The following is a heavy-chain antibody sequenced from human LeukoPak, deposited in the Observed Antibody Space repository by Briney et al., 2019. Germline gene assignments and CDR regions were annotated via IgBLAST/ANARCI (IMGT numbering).Heavy chain of an antibody. Sequence: PGGSLRLSCVASGLTVSSNYMSWVRQAPGKGLEWVSILYSGETTYYADSVKGRFTISRDNSKNTLYLQMNSLRVDDTAVYYCVRERPRDSSTWYTGTNWGQGTLVSVSS. V-gene: IGHV3-66*01. D-gene: IGHD6-13*01. J-gene: IGHJ4*02. CDR3: VRERPRDSSTWYTGTN. CDR1: GLTVSSNY. CDR2: LYSGETT.